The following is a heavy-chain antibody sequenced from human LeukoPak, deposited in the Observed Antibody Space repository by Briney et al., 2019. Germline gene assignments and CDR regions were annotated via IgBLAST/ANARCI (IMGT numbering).Heavy chain of an antibody. Sequence: ASVTVSCKASGYTFTGYYMHWVRQAPGQGLEWMGWINPNSGGTNYAQKFQGRVTMTRDTSISTAYMELSRLRSDDTAVYYCAREGIAVAGLPYYYYYYYMDVWGKGTTVTVSS. CDR1: GYTFTGYY. D-gene: IGHD6-19*01. CDR3: AREGIAVAGLPYYYYYYYMDV. CDR2: INPNSGGT. V-gene: IGHV1-2*02. J-gene: IGHJ6*03.